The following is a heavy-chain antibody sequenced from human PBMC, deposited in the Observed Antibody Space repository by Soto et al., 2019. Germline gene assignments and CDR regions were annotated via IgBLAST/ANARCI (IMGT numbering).Heavy chain of an antibody. CDR2: IWYHGVDK. J-gene: IGHJ4*02. CDR1: GFTFSRQA. D-gene: IGHD2-15*01. CDR3: ATGFLGLCTGGNCSFDS. Sequence: GGSLRLSCAASGFTFSRQAMHWVRQAPGRGLEWVAVIWYHGVDKYYADSVKGRFTISRDNSKNTVYLQMNSLRGEDTAVYYCATGFLGLCTGGNCSFDSWGQGSLVTVSS. V-gene: IGHV3-33*01.